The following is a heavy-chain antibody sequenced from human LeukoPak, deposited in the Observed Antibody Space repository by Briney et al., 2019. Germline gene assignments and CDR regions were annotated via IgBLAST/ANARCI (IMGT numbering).Heavy chain of an antibody. CDR1: GFTFSSYR. CDR3: ARDQWLVLDY. J-gene: IGHJ4*02. CDR2: ISSSSSYI. D-gene: IGHD6-19*01. V-gene: IGHV3-21*01. Sequence: PGGSLRLSCAASGFTFSSYRMNWVRQAPGKGLEWVSSISSSSSYIYYADSVKGRFTISRDNAKNSLYLQMNSLRAEDTAVYYCARDQWLVLDYWGQGTLVTVSS.